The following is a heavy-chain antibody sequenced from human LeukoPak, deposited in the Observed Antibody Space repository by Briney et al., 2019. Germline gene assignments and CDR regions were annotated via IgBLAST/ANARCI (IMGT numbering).Heavy chain of an antibody. J-gene: IGHJ6*03. CDR1: GFTFSNAW. D-gene: IGHD1-7*01. Sequence: GGSLRLSCAASGFTFSNAWMSWVRQAPGKGLEWVANIKQDGSEKYYVDSVKGRFTISRDNAKNSLYLQMNSLRAEDTAVYYCARDITGTTGYYYYYMDVWGKGTTVTVSS. CDR2: IKQDGSEK. V-gene: IGHV3-7*01. CDR3: ARDITGTTGYYYYYMDV.